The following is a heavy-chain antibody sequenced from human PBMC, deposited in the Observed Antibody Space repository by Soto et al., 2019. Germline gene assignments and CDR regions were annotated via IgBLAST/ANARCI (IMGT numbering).Heavy chain of an antibody. CDR2: IIPIFGTA. V-gene: IGHV1-69*01. Sequence: QVQLVQSGAEVKKPGSSVKVSCKASGCTFSSYAISWVRQAPGQGLEWRGGIIPIFGTANYAQKFQGRVTITADESTSTAYMELSSVRSDDPAVYDCASVDVVVVAASGWGQGTLVTVSS. J-gene: IGHJ4*02. D-gene: IGHD2-15*01. CDR3: ASVDVVVVAASG. CDR1: GCTFSSYA.